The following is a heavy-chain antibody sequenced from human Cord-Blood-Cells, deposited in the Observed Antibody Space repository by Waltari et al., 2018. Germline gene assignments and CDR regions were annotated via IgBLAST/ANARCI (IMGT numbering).Heavy chain of an antibody. J-gene: IGHJ4*02. CDR2: ISYDGSNK. V-gene: IGHV3-30-3*01. CDR1: GFTFSSYA. Sequence: SGFTFSSYAMHWVRQAPGKGLEWVAVISYDGSNKYYADSVKGRFTISRDNSKNTLYLQMNSLRAEDTAVYYCASTIAARRFDYWGQGTLVTVSS. CDR3: ASTIAARRFDY. D-gene: IGHD6-6*01.